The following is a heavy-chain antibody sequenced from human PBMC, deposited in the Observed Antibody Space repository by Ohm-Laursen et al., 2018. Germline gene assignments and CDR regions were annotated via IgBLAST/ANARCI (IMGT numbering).Heavy chain of an antibody. CDR2: ISSSGSHI. V-gene: IGHV3-21*01. CDR1: GFTFSTYS. Sequence: SLRLSCSASGFTFSTYSMNWVRQAPGKGLEWVSSISSSGSHIYYADSVKGRFTISRDNANNSLDLQMNSPRAEDTAVYYCVKNSDYWGQGTLVTVSS. J-gene: IGHJ4*02. CDR3: VKNSDY.